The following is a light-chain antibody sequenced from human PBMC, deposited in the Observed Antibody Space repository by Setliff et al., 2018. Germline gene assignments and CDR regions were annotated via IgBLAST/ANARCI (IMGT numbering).Light chain of an antibody. J-gene: IGLJ2*01. V-gene: IGLV2-14*03. CDR1: SSDVGAYNY. Sequence: QSALAQHASVSGSPGQSITISCTGTSSDVGAYNYVSWYQRHPGEAPKLLLYDVSNRPSGISNRFSGSKSGSTASLTITGLQAEDEADYFCSSYTSTRSVIFGGGTKVTVL. CDR3: SSYTSTRSVI. CDR2: DVS.